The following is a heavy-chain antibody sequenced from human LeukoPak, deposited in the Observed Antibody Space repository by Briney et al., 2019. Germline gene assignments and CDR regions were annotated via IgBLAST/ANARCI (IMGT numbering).Heavy chain of an antibody. Sequence: SETLSLTCTVSDASISGHYLTWIRQPPGKGLEWIGYISYIGRTNYNPSLKSRVTISVDTSKNQFSLKLSSVTAADTAVYYCARDQISMNAFDMWGQGTMVTASS. J-gene: IGHJ3*02. CDR3: ARDQISMNAFDM. CDR2: ISYIGRT. D-gene: IGHD2-8*01. V-gene: IGHV4-59*11. CDR1: DASISGHY.